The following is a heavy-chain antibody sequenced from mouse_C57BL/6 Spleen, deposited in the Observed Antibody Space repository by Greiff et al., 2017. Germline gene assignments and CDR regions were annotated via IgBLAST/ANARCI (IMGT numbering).Heavy chain of an antibody. J-gene: IGHJ4*01. CDR2: IYPGSGST. CDR3: ARSGGSSYGSYAMDY. CDR1: GYTFTSYW. V-gene: IGHV1-55*01. Sequence: QVQLQQPGAELVKPGASVKMSCKASGYTFTSYWITWVKQRPGQGLEWIGDIYPGSGSTNYNEKFKSKATLTVDTSSSTAYMQLSSLTSEDSAVYYCARSGGSSYGSYAMDYWGQGTTLTVSS. D-gene: IGHD1-1*01.